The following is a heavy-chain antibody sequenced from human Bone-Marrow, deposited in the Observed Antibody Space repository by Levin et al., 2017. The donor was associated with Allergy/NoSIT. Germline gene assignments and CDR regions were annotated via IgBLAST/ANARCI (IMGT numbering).Heavy chain of an antibody. D-gene: IGHD6-19*01. CDR2: IYPGDSDT. CDR3: ARRPGEYNSGWLGGYFDL. CDR1: GYSFTNYW. V-gene: IGHV5-51*01. Sequence: GESLKISCKGSGYSFTNYWIGWVRQMPGKGLEWMAIIYPGDSDTRYNPSFQRQVTISADKSINTAYLQWSGLKASDTAMYYCARRPGEYNSGWLGGYFDLWGRGTLLTVSS. J-gene: IGHJ2*01.